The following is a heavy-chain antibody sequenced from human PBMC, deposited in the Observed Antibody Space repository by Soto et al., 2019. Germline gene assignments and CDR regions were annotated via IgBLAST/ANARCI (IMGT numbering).Heavy chain of an antibody. D-gene: IGHD2-2*01. J-gene: IGHJ6*02. CDR1: GYTFTSYG. V-gene: IGHV1-18*01. CDR2: ISAYNGNT. CDR3: ARDIGYCSSTSCYPMFGYYYYGMDV. Sequence: ASVKVSCKASGYTFTSYGISWVRQAPGQGLEWMGWISAYNGNTNYAQKLQGRVTMTTDTSTSTAYMEPRSLRSDDTAVYYCARDIGYCSSTSCYPMFGYYYYGMDVWGQGTTVTVSS.